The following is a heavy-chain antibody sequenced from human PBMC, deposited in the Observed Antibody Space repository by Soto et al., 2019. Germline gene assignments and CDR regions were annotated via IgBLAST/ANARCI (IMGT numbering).Heavy chain of an antibody. CDR2: TYYRSRWYS. CDR3: ARSEEDYDYYYYGMDV. V-gene: IGHV6-1*01. CDR1: GDTVSSNIVA. Sequence: SQALSLTCVGSGDTVSSNIVAWNCVRQSPSRGLEWLGRTYYRSRWYSDYAVSVRSRIDINADTSKNQVSLQLNSVTPEDTAVYYCARSEEDYDYYYYGMDVWGQRTTVTVSS. D-gene: IGHD3-16*01. J-gene: IGHJ6*02.